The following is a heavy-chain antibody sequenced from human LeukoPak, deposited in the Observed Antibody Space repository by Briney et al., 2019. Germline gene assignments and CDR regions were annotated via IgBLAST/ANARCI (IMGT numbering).Heavy chain of an antibody. J-gene: IGHJ4*02. CDR1: GYTFTSNY. Sequence: ASVKVSCKASGYTFTSNYIHWVRQPPGQGLEWMGMIYPRDGSTSYAQKFQGRVTVTRDMSTSTVHMELSGLRSEDTAVYYCARDQEGFDYWGQGTLVTVSS. V-gene: IGHV1-46*01. CDR2: IYPRDGST. CDR3: ARDQEGFDY.